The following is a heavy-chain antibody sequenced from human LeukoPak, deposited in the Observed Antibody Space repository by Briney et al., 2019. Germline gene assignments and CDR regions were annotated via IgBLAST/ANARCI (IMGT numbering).Heavy chain of an antibody. CDR1: GFTFSSYS. D-gene: IGHD3-10*01. V-gene: IGHV3-48*04. Sequence: PGGSLRLSCAASGFTFSSYSMTWVRQAPGKGLEWVSYISSSSSTIYYADSVKGRFTISRDNAKNSLYLQMNSLRAEDTAVYFCARDFRRLLWFGESDYYFDYWGQGTLVTVSS. CDR2: ISSSSSTI. CDR3: ARDFRRLLWFGESDYYFDY. J-gene: IGHJ4*02.